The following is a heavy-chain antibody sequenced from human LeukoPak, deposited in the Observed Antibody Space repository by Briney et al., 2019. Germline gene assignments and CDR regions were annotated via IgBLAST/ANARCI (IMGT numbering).Heavy chain of an antibody. CDR2: IYSGGST. J-gene: IGHJ4*02. CDR3: ASPEPWVRAGGFDY. D-gene: IGHD3-10*01. CDR1: GFTFSSYA. Sequence: PGGSLRLSCAASGFTFSSYAMSWVRQAPGKGLEWASVIYSGGSTYYADSVKGRFTISRDNSKNTLCLQMNSLRAEDTAVYYCASPEPWVRAGGFDYWGQGTLVTVSS. V-gene: IGHV3-66*01.